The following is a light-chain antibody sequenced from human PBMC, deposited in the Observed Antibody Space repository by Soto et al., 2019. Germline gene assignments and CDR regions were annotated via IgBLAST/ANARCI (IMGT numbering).Light chain of an antibody. J-gene: IGKJ1*01. Sequence: AIQMTQSPSSLSASVGDRVTITCRASQDIRNDLGWYQQKPGKAPKILIYAASNLQSGVPPRFSGSGSGTDFSLTISSLQPEDFETYYCLQDYKFPWTFGQGTKVEIK. CDR2: AAS. CDR1: QDIRND. V-gene: IGKV1-6*01. CDR3: LQDYKFPWT.